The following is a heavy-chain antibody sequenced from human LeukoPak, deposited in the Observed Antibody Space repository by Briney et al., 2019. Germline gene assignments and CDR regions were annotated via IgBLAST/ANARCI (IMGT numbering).Heavy chain of an antibody. CDR2: INHSGST. Sequence: PSETLSLTCAVYGGSFSGYYWSWIRQPPGKGLEWIGEINHSGSTNYNPSLKSRVTISVDTSKNQFSLKLSSVTAADTAVYYRAESLRWLHGGAFDIWGQGTMVTVSS. D-gene: IGHD5-24*01. CDR3: AESLRWLHGGAFDI. CDR1: GGSFSGYY. V-gene: IGHV4-34*01. J-gene: IGHJ3*02.